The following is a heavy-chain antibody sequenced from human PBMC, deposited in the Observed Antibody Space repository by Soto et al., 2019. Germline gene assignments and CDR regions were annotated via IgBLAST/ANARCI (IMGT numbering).Heavy chain of an antibody. CDR2: IYSGGST. V-gene: IGHV3-66*01. CDR3: ARDHCSSTSCPFRYYYYMDV. CDR1: GFTVSSNY. J-gene: IGHJ6*03. D-gene: IGHD2-2*01. Sequence: GSLRLSCAASGFTVSSNYMSWVRQAPGKGLEWVSVIYSGGSTYYADSVKGRFTISRDNSKNTLYLQMNSLRAEDTAVYYCARDHCSSTSCPFRYYYYMDVWGKGTTVTVSS.